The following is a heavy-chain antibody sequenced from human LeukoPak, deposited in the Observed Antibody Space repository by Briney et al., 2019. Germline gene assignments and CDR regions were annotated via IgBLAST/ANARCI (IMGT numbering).Heavy chain of an antibody. Sequence: ASVSVSCKASGYTFTGYYLHWVRQAPGQGLEWMGWINPNSGGTNYAQKFQGRVTMTRDTSISTAYMELSRLRSDDTAVYYCARVGRYCSSTSCYVGYFDYWGQGTLVTVSS. D-gene: IGHD2-2*01. CDR1: GYTFTGYY. CDR3: ARVGRYCSSTSCYVGYFDY. J-gene: IGHJ4*02. V-gene: IGHV1-2*02. CDR2: INPNSGGT.